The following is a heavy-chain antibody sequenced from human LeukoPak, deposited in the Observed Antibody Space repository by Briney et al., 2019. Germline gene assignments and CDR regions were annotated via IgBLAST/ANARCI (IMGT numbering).Heavy chain of an antibody. Sequence: PGGSLRLSCAASGFTFSSYAMSWVRQAPGKGLEWVSAISGSGRSTYYADSVKGRFTISRDNAKNSLYLQMNSLRAEDTAVYYCASYIVGPTLDYWGQGTLVTVSS. V-gene: IGHV3-23*01. CDR3: ASYIVGPTLDY. D-gene: IGHD1-26*01. J-gene: IGHJ4*02. CDR2: ISGSGRST. CDR1: GFTFSSYA.